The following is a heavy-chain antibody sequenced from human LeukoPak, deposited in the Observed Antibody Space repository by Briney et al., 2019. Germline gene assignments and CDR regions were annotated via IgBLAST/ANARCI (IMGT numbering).Heavy chain of an antibody. CDR2: INPNSGGT. CDR3: ARDRSALGYRQFDC. V-gene: IGHV1-2*02. D-gene: IGHD5-18*01. CDR1: GYTFTDYY. J-gene: IGHJ4*02. Sequence: AAVKVSCKASGYTFTDYYMHWVRQAPGRGLEWMGWINPNSGGTTYVQRFQGGVTMTRDTSISTAYMGLSGLRSDDTAVYYCARDRSALGYRQFDCWGQGTLVTVSS.